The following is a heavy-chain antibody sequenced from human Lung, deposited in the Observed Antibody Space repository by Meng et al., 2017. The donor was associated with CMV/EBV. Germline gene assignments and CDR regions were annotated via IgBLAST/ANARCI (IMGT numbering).Heavy chain of an antibody. V-gene: IGHV1-18*01. CDR3: AASSSSWYQNWFDP. Sequence: QAQLGQSGGEVKKPGASVKVSCKASGYTFTSYGFNWVRQAPGQGLEWMGWISAYNGNTNYAQKLQGRITMTTDTSTSTAYMELRSLRSDDTAVYYCAASSSSWYQNWFDPWGQGTLVTVSS. CDR2: ISAYNGNT. D-gene: IGHD6-13*01. CDR1: GYTFTSYG. J-gene: IGHJ5*02.